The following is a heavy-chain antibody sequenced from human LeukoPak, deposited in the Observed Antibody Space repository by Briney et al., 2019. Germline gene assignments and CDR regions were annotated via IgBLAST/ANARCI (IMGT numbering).Heavy chain of an antibody. D-gene: IGHD3-10*01. CDR3: ARDRPGDGYLDY. Sequence: GGSLRLSCAASGFTVSSNDMSWVRQTPGQGLEWISIIYTGGNTYYADSVKGRFTISRDTSKNTLYLQMNSLIVADTAVFYCARDRPGDGYLDYWGQGTLVTVSS. CDR2: IYTGGNT. V-gene: IGHV3-66*01. CDR1: GFTVSSND. J-gene: IGHJ4*02.